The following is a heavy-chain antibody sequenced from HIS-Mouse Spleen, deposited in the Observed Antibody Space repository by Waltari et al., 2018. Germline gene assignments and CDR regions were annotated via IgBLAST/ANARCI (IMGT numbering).Heavy chain of an antibody. J-gene: IGHJ4*02. CDR1: GGSISSSSYY. CDR2: IYYSGSP. V-gene: IGHV4-39*07. CDR3: ATNTRIAARDY. D-gene: IGHD6-6*01. Sequence: QLQLQESGPGLVKPSETLSLTCTVSGGSISSSSYYCGWIRQPPGKRLEWSGSIYYSGSPYYHPSLNSRVTISVDTSKNQFSLKLSSVTAADTAVYYCATNTRIAARDYWGQGTLVTVSS.